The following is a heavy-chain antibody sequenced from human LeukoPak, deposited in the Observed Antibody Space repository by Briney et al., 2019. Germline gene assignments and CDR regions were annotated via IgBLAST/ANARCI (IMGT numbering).Heavy chain of an antibody. CDR1: GFIFSDYY. J-gene: IGHJ4*02. V-gene: IGHV3-11*01. D-gene: IGHD3-16*01. Sequence: GGSLRLSCAASGFIFSDYYMVWIRQAPGKGLEWIAYISSGGDTFFYADSVKGRFTISRDSSGDSLYLQMNSLGADDTAVYYCARGDGVYDYVWGRSYWGQGTLVTVSS. CDR2: ISSGGDTF. CDR3: ARGDGVYDYVWGRSY.